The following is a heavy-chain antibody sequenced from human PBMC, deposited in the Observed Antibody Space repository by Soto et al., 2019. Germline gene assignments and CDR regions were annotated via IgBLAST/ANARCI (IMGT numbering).Heavy chain of an antibody. CDR1: GFTFDDYA. CDR2: ISWNSDSI. CDR3: DSGRGYAILTGYYPYFDS. Sequence: EVQLAESGGGSVQPGRSLRLSCAASGFTFDDYAMHWVRQAPGTGLEWVSGISWNSDSIGYADSVKGRFTISRDNAKNSMYRQMNSLSTEDTAFYYCDSGRGYAILTGYYPYFDSLGQGSLVTVSS. J-gene: IGHJ4*02. V-gene: IGHV3-9*01. D-gene: IGHD3-9*01.